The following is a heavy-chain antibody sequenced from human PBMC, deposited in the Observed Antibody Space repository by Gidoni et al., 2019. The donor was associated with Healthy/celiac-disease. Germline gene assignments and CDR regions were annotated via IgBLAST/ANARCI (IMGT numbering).Heavy chain of an antibody. J-gene: IGHJ5*02. CDR3: AHQGDYDPYNWFDP. V-gene: IGHV4-34*01. CDR1: GGSFGGYY. Sequence: QVQLQQWGAGLLKPSETLSLTCAVYGGSFGGYYWSWIRQPPGKGLEWIGEINHSGSTNYNPSLKSRVTISVDTSKNQFSLKLSSVTAADTAVYYCAHQGDYDPYNWFDPWGQGTLVTVSS. CDR2: INHSGST. D-gene: IGHD4-17*01.